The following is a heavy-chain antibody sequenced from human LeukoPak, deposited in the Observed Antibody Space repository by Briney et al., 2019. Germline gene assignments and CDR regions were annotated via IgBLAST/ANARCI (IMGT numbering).Heavy chain of an antibody. CDR2: IYTSGKT. Sequence: SETLSLTCTVSNGSISTYCWTSVRQSAGNGLEYIGRIYTSGKTKDNPSLKSRVTMSVDTSKNQFSLRLGSVTAADTAVYYCARHPRTLSTPYYYFYYMDVWGKGTTVTVSS. J-gene: IGHJ6*03. CDR3: ARHPRTLSTPYYYFYYMDV. CDR1: NGSISTYC. D-gene: IGHD4/OR15-4a*01. V-gene: IGHV4-4*07.